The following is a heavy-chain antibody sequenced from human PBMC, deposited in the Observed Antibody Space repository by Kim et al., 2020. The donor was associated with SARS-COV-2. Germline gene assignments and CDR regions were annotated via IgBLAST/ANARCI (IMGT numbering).Heavy chain of an antibody. V-gene: IGHV3-23*01. CDR3: AKDDDGDYGTGED. J-gene: IGHJ4*02. D-gene: IGHD4-17*01. CDR1: GFTFSSSA. Sequence: GGSLRLSCAASGFTFSSSAMSWVRQAPGKGLEWVSTISGYSGSTYYADSVKGRFTISRDNSKNTLYLQLNSLTAEDTAVYYCAKDDDGDYGTGEDWGQGTLVTVSS. CDR2: ISGYSGST.